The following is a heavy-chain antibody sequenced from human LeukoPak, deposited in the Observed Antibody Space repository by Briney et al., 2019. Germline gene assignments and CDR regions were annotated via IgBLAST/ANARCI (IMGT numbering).Heavy chain of an antibody. Sequence: ASVKVSCKASGYTFTGYYMHWVRQAPGQGLEWMGWINPYSGGTNYAQKFQGRVTMTRDTSISTGYMELSRLRSDDTAVYYCAREHSSGYYFDAFDIWGQGTMVTVSS. CDR1: GYTFTGYY. V-gene: IGHV1-2*02. CDR2: INPYSGGT. D-gene: IGHD3-22*01. CDR3: AREHSSGYYFDAFDI. J-gene: IGHJ3*02.